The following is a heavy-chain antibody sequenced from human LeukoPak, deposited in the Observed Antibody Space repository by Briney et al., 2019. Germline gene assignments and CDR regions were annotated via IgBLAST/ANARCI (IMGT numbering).Heavy chain of an antibody. D-gene: IGHD3-10*01. CDR1: GGSISSSSYY. V-gene: IGHV4-39*07. CDR3: AREVVLLWFGEPYPYYFDY. J-gene: IGHJ4*02. CDR2: LYYSGST. Sequence: SETLSLTCTVSGGSISSSSYYWGWIRQPPGKGLEWIGSLYYSGSTYYNPSLKSRVTISVDTSKNQFSLKLSSVTAADTAVYYCAREVVLLWFGEPYPYYFDYWGQGTLVTVSS.